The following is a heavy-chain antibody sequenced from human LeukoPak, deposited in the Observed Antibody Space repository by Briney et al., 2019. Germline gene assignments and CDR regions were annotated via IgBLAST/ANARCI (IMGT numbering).Heavy chain of an antibody. D-gene: IGHD3-22*01. CDR3: AKGISGYYFCDY. CDR1: GFTFSSYA. CDR2: ISGSGGST. V-gene: IGHV3-23*01. J-gene: IGHJ4*02. Sequence: GGSLRLSCAASGFTFSSYAMSWVRQAPGKGLEWVSAISGSGGSTYYADSVKGRFTISRDNSKNTPYLQMNSLRAEDTAVYYCAKGISGYYFCDYWGQGTLVTVSS.